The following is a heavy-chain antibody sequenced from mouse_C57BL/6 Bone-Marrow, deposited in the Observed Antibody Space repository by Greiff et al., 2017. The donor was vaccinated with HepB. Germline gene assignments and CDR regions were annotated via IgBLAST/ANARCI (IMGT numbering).Heavy chain of an antibody. V-gene: IGHV5-6*01. D-gene: IGHD2-5*01. CDR2: ISSGRSYT. CDR3: ARRRIYINSWFAY. Sequence: EVQGVESGGDLVKPGGSLKLSCAASGYTFSSYGMSWVRQTPDKRLEWVATISSGRSYTYYPDSVKGRFTISRANAKNTLYLHMSSLNSEDTAMYYCARRRIYINSWFAYWGQGTLVTVSA. CDR1: GYTFSSYG. J-gene: IGHJ3*01.